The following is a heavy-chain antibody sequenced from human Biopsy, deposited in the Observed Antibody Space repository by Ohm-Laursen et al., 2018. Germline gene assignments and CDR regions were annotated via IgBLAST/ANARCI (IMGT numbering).Heavy chain of an antibody. CDR3: ARGRRTSGWPYFDN. J-gene: IGHJ4*02. D-gene: IGHD6-19*01. CDR2: ISNRGST. CDR1: GGSISSDY. Sequence: SETLSLTCTVSGGSISSDYWSWIRQSPGKGLEWIGYISNRGSTNYNPSLRGRVTISVDTSKNQFYLKLYPVTAADTAVYYCARGRRTSGWPYFDNWGQGALVIVSP. V-gene: IGHV4-59*01.